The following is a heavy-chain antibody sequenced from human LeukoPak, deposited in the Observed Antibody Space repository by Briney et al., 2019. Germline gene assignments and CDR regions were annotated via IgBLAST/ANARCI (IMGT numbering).Heavy chain of an antibody. J-gene: IGHJ4*02. V-gene: IGHV1-24*01. CDR1: GYTLTELS. Sequence: ASVKVSCKVSGYTLTELSMHWVRQAPGKGLEWMGGFDPEDGETIYAQKFQGRVTMTEDTSTDTAYMELSSLRSEDTAVYYCATDRGVAATLLFDYWGQGTLVTVSS. CDR3: ATDRGVAATLLFDY. CDR2: FDPEDGET. D-gene: IGHD2-15*01.